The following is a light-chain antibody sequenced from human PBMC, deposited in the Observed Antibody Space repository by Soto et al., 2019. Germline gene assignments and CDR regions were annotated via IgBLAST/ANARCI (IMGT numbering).Light chain of an antibody. Sequence: QSALTQPASVSGSPGQSIAISCTGTSSDVGGYSYVSWYQQQPGKAPKLVISDVSNRPSGVSDRFSGSKSGNTASLTISGLQTEDEADYYCASYTTSSTYVFGTGIKLTVL. J-gene: IGLJ1*01. CDR2: DVS. CDR3: ASYTTSSTYV. CDR1: SSDVGGYSY. V-gene: IGLV2-14*01.